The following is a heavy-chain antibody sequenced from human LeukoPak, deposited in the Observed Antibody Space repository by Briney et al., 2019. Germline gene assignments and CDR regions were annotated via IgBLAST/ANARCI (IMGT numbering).Heavy chain of an antibody. CDR1: GFTFSSYG. D-gene: IGHD3-10*01. CDR2: IWYDGSNK. V-gene: IGHV3-33*01. CDR3: ARDELLWGNYGMDV. J-gene: IGHJ6*04. Sequence: GGSLRLSCAASGFTFSSYGIHWVRQAPGKGLEGVAIIWYDGSNKYYADSVKGRFTISRDNSTNTVYLQMNSLRAEDTAVYYCARDELLWGNYGMDVWGKGTTVIVSS.